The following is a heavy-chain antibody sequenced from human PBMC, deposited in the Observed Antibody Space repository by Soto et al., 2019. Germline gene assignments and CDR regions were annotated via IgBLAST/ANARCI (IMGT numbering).Heavy chain of an antibody. J-gene: IGHJ4*02. CDR1: VGSMRSSY. CDR2: IDNRGRT. Sequence: SEALSITCYVSVGSMRSSYWSWIRQPPGKGLEWIGYIDNRGRTTYYPPRKSRVTISVDTSKNLVSLKLSSVTAADTALYYCARLNYYDTSGSFGYWGQGTLVTGYS. V-gene: IGHV4-59*08. CDR3: ARLNYYDTSGSFGY. D-gene: IGHD3-22*01.